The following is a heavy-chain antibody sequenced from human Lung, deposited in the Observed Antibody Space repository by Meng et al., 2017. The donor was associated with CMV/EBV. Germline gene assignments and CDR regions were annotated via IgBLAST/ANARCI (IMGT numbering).Heavy chain of an antibody. V-gene: IGHV3-21*01. Sequence: GSLILSCAASGFTFSSYSMNWVRQAPGKGLEWVSSISSSSSYIYYADSVKGRLTISRDNATNTLYQQMNSLRAEDTAVYYCSRDHRTSIAAAGTVDYWGQGTPVTVSS. CDR2: ISSSSSYI. CDR1: GFTFSSYS. D-gene: IGHD6-13*01. CDR3: SRDHRTSIAAAGTVDY. J-gene: IGHJ4*02.